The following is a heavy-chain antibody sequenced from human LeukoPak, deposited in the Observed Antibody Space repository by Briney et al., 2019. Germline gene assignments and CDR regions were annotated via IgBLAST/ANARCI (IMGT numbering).Heavy chain of an antibody. CDR2: INPSGGST. J-gene: IGHJ4*02. V-gene: IGHV1-46*01. Sequence: ASVKVSCKASGYTFTSYYMHWARQAPGQGLEWMGIINPSGGSTSYARKFQGRVTMTRDTSTSTVYMELSSLRSEDTAVYYCARYRRSGYSPGYFDYWGQGTLVTVSS. CDR1: GYTFTSYY. CDR3: ARYRRSGYSPGYFDY. D-gene: IGHD3-3*01.